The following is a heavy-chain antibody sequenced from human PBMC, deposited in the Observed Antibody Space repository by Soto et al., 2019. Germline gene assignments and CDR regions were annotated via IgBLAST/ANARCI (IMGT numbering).Heavy chain of an antibody. Sequence: QVQLVQSGAEVKKPGASVKVSCKASRYTFISYYISWVRQAPGQGLEWMGWINPYNDNTNYTQKFQGRVTMTTDTSTITAYMELRSLRSDDTAVYYCARDLASRGLDVWGQGNSVTVSS. J-gene: IGHJ6*02. CDR3: ARDLASRGLDV. CDR2: INPYNDNT. CDR1: RYTFISYY. V-gene: IGHV1-18*04.